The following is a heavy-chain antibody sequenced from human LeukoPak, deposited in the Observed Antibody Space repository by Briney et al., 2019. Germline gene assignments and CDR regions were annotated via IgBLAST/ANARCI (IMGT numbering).Heavy chain of an antibody. Sequence: ASVKVSCKASGYTFTSYYMHWVRQAPGQGLEWMGIINPSGGTTNYAQKFQGRVTMTRDTSTSTVYMELSSLRCEHTAVYYCARFAVHRRIAVNGQFGLDYWGRGALVTVSS. D-gene: IGHD6-19*01. CDR2: INPSGGTT. CDR1: GYTFTSYY. J-gene: IGHJ4*02. V-gene: IGHV1-46*01. CDR3: ARFAVHRRIAVNGQFGLDY.